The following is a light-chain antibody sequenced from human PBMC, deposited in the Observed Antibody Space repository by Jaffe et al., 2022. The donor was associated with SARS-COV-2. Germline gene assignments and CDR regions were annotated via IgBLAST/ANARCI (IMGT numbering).Light chain of an antibody. V-gene: IGKV3-20*01. CDR3: QQYGTSPFA. CDR1: HSVISNC. Sequence: EFVLTQSPGTLSLSPGERATLSCRTSHSVISNCLAWYQQKPGQSPRLLIYGASSRATGIPDRFSGSGSGTDFTLTISRLEPEDFAVYYCQQYGTSPFAFGPGTKVDIK. J-gene: IGKJ3*01. CDR2: GAS.